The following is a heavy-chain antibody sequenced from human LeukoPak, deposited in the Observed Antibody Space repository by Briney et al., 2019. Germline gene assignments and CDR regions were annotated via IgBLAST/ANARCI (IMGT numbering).Heavy chain of an antibody. J-gene: IGHJ6*02. CDR2: IYTSGST. CDR3: AGVRGVNWNGRYYYYGMDV. CDR1: GGSISSYY. D-gene: IGHD1-1*01. Sequence: SETLSLTCTVSGGSISSYYWSWIRQPAGKGLEWIGRIYTSGSTNYNPSLKSRVTMSVDTSKNQFSLKLSSVTAADTAVYYCAGVRGVNWNGRYYYYGMDVWGQGTTVTVSS. V-gene: IGHV4-4*07.